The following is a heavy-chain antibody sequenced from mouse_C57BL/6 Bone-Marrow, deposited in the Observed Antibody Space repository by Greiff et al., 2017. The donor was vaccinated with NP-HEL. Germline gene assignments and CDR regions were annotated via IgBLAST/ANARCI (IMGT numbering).Heavy chain of an antibody. V-gene: IGHV3-8*01. CDR1: GYSITSDY. J-gene: IGHJ1*03. Sequence: EVQGVESGPGLAKPSQTLSLPCSVTGYSITSDYWNWIRKFPGNKLEYMGYISYSGSTYYNPSLKSRISITRDTSKNQYYLQLNSVTTEDTATYYCARYYGSSCGYFDVWGTGTTVTVSS. CDR3: ARYYGSSCGYFDV. D-gene: IGHD1-1*01. CDR2: ISYSGST.